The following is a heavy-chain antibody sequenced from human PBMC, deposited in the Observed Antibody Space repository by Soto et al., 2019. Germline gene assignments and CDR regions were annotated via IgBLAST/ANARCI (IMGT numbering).Heavy chain of an antibody. Sequence: EEQLLESGGGLIQPGGSLRLGCAASGFTFSSYAMTWVRQAPGKGLEWVSSISFSDGGTYYADSVKGRLTISRDNSKNTLFLQMNSLRVEDTAVYYCVKDDRILGRRYFDLWGRGTLVTVSS. V-gene: IGHV3-23*01. D-gene: IGHD2-15*01. CDR3: VKDDRILGRRYFDL. CDR1: GFTFSSYA. J-gene: IGHJ2*01. CDR2: ISFSDGGT.